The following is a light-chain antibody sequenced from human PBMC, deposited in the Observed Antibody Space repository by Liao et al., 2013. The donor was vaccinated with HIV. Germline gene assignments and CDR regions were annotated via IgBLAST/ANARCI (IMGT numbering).Light chain of an antibody. V-gene: IGLV3-1*01. CDR2: EDT. CDR1: KLGDRF. CDR3: QAWDSSTYV. Sequence: SYELTQPPSVSVSPGQTANVTCSGDKLGDRFVFWYQQKPGQPPVLVIYEDTKRPSGIPERFSGSNSGNTATLTISGTQAMDEADYYCQAWDSSTYVFGTGTKVTV. J-gene: IGLJ1*01.